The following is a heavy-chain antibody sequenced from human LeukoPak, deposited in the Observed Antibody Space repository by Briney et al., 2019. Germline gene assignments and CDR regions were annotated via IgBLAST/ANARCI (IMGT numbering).Heavy chain of an antibody. V-gene: IGHV1-46*01. CDR2: INPSGGST. CDR1: GYTFTSCY. J-gene: IGHJ3*02. D-gene: IGHD3-9*01. Sequence: ASVKVSCKASGYTFTSCYMHWVRQAPGQGLEWMGIINPSGGSTSYAQKFQGRVTMTRDTSTSTVYMELSSLRSEDTAVYYCARDSADYDILTGYNDAFDIWGQGTMVTVSS. CDR3: ARDSADYDILTGYNDAFDI.